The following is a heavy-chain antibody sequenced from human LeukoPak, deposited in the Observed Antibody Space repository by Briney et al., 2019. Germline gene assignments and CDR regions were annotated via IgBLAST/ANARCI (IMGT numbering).Heavy chain of an antibody. V-gene: IGHV3-21*01. CDR1: AFTFSTYS. Sequence: PGGCLRLSCAVSAFTFSTYSMTWVRQAPGKGLEWVSSITSSSSYIYYADSVRGRFTISRDNAKNSLYLQMNSLRAEDTAVYYCARVTPGADTGNFYYYHMDVWGKGTTVTVSS. CDR2: ITSSSSYI. D-gene: IGHD3-10*01. CDR3: ARVTPGADTGNFYYYHMDV. J-gene: IGHJ6*03.